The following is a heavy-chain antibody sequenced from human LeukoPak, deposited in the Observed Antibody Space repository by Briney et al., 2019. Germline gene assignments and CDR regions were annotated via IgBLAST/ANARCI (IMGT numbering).Heavy chain of an antibody. V-gene: IGHV3-23*01. CDR3: ARGGENYYDSSGYYSDY. Sequence: PGGSLRLSCAASGFTFSSYAMSWVRQAPGKGLEWVSAISGSGGSTYYADSVKGRFTISRDNSKNTLYLQMNSLRAEDTAVYYCARGGENYYDSSGYYSDYWGQGTLVTVSS. CDR2: ISGSGGST. CDR1: GFTFSSYA. J-gene: IGHJ4*02. D-gene: IGHD3-22*01.